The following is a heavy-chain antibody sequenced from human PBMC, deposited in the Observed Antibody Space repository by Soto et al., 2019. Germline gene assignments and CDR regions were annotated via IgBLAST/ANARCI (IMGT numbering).Heavy chain of an antibody. V-gene: IGHV1-24*01. CDR2: FDPEDGET. CDR1: GYTLTELS. J-gene: IGHJ4*02. CDR3: ATSVGIGAAYFDY. D-gene: IGHD1-26*01. Sequence: VKVSCKVSGYTLTELSMHWVRQAPGKGLEWMGGFDPEDGETIYAQKFQGRVTMTEDTSTDTAYMELSSPRSEDTAVYYCATSVGIGAAYFDYWGQGTLVTVSS.